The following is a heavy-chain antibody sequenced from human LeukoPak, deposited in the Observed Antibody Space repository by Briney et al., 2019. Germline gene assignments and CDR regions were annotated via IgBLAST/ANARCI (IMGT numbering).Heavy chain of an antibody. CDR1: GGSFSGYY. CDR2: INHSGST. CDR3: ARDRTKGYYGSGSYVSYFDY. Sequence: SETLSLTCAVYGGSFSGYYWSWIRQPPGKGLEWIGEINHSGSTNYNPSLKSRVTMSVDTSKNQFSLKLSSVTAADTAVYYCARDRTKGYYGSGSYVSYFDYWGQGTLVTVSS. J-gene: IGHJ4*02. V-gene: IGHV4-34*01. D-gene: IGHD3-10*01.